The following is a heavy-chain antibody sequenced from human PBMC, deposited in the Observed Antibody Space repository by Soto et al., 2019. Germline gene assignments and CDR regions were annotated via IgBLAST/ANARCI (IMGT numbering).Heavy chain of an antibody. CDR3: SKDNCISTSCYRLYNWFDP. V-gene: IGHV3-30*18. CDR1: GFTFSSYG. Sequence: QVQLVESGGGVVQPGRSLRLSCAASGFTFSSYGMHWVRQAPGQGLEWVAVISYGGSNKYYADSVQGRFTISRDNSKNTLNPQNNNLRSEDTAVDYCSKDNCISTSCYRLYNWFDPWGQGTLVTVSS. J-gene: IGHJ5*02. D-gene: IGHD2-2*01. CDR2: ISYGGSNK.